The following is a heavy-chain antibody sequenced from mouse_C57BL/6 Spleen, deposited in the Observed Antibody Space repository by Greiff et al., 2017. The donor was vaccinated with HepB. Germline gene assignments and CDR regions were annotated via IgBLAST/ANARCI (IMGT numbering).Heavy chain of an antibody. J-gene: IGHJ2*01. D-gene: IGHD1-1*01. CDR1: GYTFTSYT. V-gene: IGHV1-4*01. Sequence: VQLQQSGAELARPGASVKMSCKASGYTFTSYTMHWVKQRPGQGLEWIGYINPSSGYTKYNQKFKHKATLTADNSSSTADMQLSSLPSEASAVYFCARWNYGSSAWGQGATLTVSS. CDR2: INPSSGYT. CDR3: ARWNYGSSA.